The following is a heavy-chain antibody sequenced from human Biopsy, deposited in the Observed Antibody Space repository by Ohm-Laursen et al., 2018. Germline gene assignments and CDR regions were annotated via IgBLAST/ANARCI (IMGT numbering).Heavy chain of an antibody. CDR3: AKDQPDLAVVVAAHWYFDL. V-gene: IGHV3-23*01. CDR2: ISDIGSST. Sequence: RLSCTASGFTFSNYAMTWVRQAPGKGLEWVSAISDIGSSTFYSDSVEGRFTISRDNSKKTLYLQMNSLRAEDTAIYYCAKDQPDLAVVVAAHWYFDLWGRGTLVTVSS. J-gene: IGHJ2*01. CDR1: GFTFSNYA. D-gene: IGHD2-15*01.